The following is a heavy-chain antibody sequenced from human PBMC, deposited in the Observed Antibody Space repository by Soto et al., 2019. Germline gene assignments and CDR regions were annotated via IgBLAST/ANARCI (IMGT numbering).Heavy chain of an antibody. CDR3: ATLIVVVPPGAFDI. J-gene: IGHJ3*02. Sequence: ASVKVSCKASGYTFTSYAMHWVRQAPGQRLEWMGWINAGNGNTKYSQKFQGRVTITRDTSASTAYMELSSLRSEDTAVYYCATLIVVVPPGAFDIRGQGTMVTVSS. CDR2: INAGNGNT. V-gene: IGHV1-3*01. D-gene: IGHD2-2*01. CDR1: GYTFTSYA.